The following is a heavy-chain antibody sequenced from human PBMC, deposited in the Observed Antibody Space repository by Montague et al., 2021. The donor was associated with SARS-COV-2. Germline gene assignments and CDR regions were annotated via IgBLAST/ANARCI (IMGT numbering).Heavy chain of an antibody. CDR2: ISYDGSNI. Sequence: SLRLSCGASGFTFSSYAMHRVRQAPGKGLEWVSDISYDGSNIYYXDSXQGRFTISRDNSKNSLYLQMNSLRAEDTAVYYCARDASVDGKSGWHYYYYGMDFWGQGTMVTVSS. CDR3: ARDASVDGKSGWHYYYYGMDF. D-gene: IGHD6-19*01. V-gene: IGHV3-33*08. J-gene: IGHJ6*02. CDR1: GFTFSSYA.